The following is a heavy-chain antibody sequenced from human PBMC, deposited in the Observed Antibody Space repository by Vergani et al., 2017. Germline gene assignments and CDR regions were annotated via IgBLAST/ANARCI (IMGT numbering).Heavy chain of an antibody. V-gene: IGHV3-33*08. CDR1: GFTFSHYS. J-gene: IGHJ6*03. CDR2: IWFDGSDK. Sequence: VQMVESGGGLVKPGGSLRLSCVASGFTFSHYSMHWVRQAPGKGLEWVAAIWFDGSDKYSADSVRGRFTISRDNSKNTLYLQMNSLRAEDTAVYYCARDETYYGSWSGSTDYYYYMDVWGKGTTVTVSS. CDR3: ARDETYYGSWSGSTDYYYYMDV. D-gene: IGHD3-3*01.